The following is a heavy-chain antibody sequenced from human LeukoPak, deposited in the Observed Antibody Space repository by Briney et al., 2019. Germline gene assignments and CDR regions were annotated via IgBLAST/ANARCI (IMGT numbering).Heavy chain of an antibody. J-gene: IGHJ6*03. CDR3: ARGVGYCSGGSCYYYMDV. CDR2: IYYSGST. CDR1: GGSISSYY. Sequence: SETLSLTCTVSGGSISSYYWSWIRQPPGKGLEWIGYIYYSGSTNYSPSLKSRVTISVDTSKNQFSLKLSSVTAADTAVYYCARGVGYCSGGSCYYYMDVWGKGTTVTISS. V-gene: IGHV4-59*01. D-gene: IGHD2-15*01.